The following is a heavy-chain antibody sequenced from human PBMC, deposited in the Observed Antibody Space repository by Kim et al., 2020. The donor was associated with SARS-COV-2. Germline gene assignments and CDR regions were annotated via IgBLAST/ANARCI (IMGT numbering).Heavy chain of an antibody. CDR3: ARDYMRGWYNVLLDY. D-gene: IGHD6-19*01. Sequence: GGSLRLSCAASGFTFSSYSMNWVRQAPGKGLEWVSYISSSSSTIYYADSVKGRFTISRDNAKNSLYLQMNSLRDEDTAVYYCARDYMRGWYNVLLDYWGQGTLVTVSS. CDR1: GFTFSSYS. J-gene: IGHJ4*02. CDR2: ISSSSSTI. V-gene: IGHV3-48*02.